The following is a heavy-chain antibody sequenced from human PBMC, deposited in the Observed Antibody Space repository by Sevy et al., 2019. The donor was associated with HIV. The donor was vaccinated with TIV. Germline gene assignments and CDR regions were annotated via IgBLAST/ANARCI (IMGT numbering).Heavy chain of an antibody. D-gene: IGHD2-15*01. V-gene: IGHV3-48*01. CDR1: GFTFSNFN. Sequence: GGSLRLSCAASGFTFSNFNMQWVRQAPGKGLEWVSSIDSSTAKHYVGSVKGRFTITRDNAKKSVFLQMNSLRAEDTAAYYCAREDCSSGGCLCFDYWGQGTLVTVSS. CDR3: AREDCSSGGCLCFDY. CDR2: IDSSTAK. J-gene: IGHJ4*02.